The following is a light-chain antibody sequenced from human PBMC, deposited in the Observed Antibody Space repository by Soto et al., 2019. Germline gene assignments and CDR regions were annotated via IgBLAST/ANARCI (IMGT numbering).Light chain of an antibody. CDR2: AAS. J-gene: IGKJ1*01. Sequence: IQMTQSPSSLSASLGDRVTITCRASQSISSYLNWYQQKPGKAPKLLIYAASSLQSGVPSRFSGSGSGTDFTLTISSLQPEDFATYYCQQSYSTPPTCGQGTKV. CDR1: QSISSY. V-gene: IGKV1-39*01. CDR3: QQSYSTPPT.